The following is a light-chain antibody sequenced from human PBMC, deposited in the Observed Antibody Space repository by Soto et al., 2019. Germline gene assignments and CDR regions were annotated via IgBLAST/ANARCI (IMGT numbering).Light chain of an antibody. V-gene: IGKV1-5*01. Sequence: DIQMTQSPSTLSASVGDRVTITCRASQSISSWLAWYQQKPGKAPKLLIYDASSLESGVPSRFSGSGSGTEFTLTISSLQTDDFATYDGQQYNSYLFTFGPGTKVYIK. CDR2: DAS. CDR3: QQYNSYLFT. J-gene: IGKJ3*01. CDR1: QSISSW.